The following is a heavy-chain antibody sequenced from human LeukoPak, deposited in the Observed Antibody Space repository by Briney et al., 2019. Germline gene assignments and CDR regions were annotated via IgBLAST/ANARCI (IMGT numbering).Heavy chain of an antibody. Sequence: SETLSLTCTVSGGSVSSGIYYWSWIRQPPGKGLEWIGYIYYSGSTNYNPSLKSRVTISVDTSKNQFSLKLSSVTAADTAVYYCARATPNPRDIWGSYRPYYFDYWGQGTLVTVSS. CDR2: IYYSGST. V-gene: IGHV4-61*01. J-gene: IGHJ4*02. D-gene: IGHD3-16*02. CDR3: ARATPNPRDIWGSYRPYYFDY. CDR1: GGSVSSGIYY.